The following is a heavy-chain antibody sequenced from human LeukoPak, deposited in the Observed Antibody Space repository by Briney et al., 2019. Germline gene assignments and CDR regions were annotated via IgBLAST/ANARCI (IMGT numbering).Heavy chain of an antibody. CDR1: GYTFTSYD. Sequence: GASVKVSCKASGYTFTSYDINWVRQATGQGLEWMGWMNPNSGNTGYAQKFQGRVTMTRNTSISTAHMELSSLRSEDTAVYYCARRSLYGDYVEFDYWGQGTLVTVSS. J-gene: IGHJ4*02. D-gene: IGHD4-17*01. CDR3: ARRSLYGDYVEFDY. CDR2: MNPNSGNT. V-gene: IGHV1-8*01.